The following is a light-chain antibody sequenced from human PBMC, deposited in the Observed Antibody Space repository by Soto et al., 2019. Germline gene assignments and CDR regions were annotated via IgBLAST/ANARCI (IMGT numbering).Light chain of an antibody. J-gene: IGKJ5*01. CDR2: GAS. CDR1: QSVGKN. Sequence: EIVMTQSPASLSVSPGERVTLSCRASQSVGKNLAWYQQKPGQAPRLLIYGASTRATGFPARFSGSGFATDFTLTISSLQSEDFAVYYCQQYNNWPRSFGQGTRLEIK. CDR3: QQYNNWPRS. V-gene: IGKV3-15*01.